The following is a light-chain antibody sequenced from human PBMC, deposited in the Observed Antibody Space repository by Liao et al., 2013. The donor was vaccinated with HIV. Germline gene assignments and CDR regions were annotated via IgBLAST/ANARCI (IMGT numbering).Light chain of an antibody. CDR3: QAWDSSTACVV. Sequence: SYELTQPPSVSVSPGQTATITCSGDKLGNKFVSWYQQRPGQSPVLVIYQDRKRPSGIPERFSGSNSGNTATLTISGTQAMDEADYYCQAWDSSTACVVFGGGTKLTVL. CDR1: KLGNKF. V-gene: IGLV3-1*01. J-gene: IGLJ2*01. CDR2: QDR.